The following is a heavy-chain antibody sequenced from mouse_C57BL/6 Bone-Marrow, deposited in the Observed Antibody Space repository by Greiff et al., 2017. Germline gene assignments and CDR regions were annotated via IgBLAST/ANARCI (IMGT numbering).Heavy chain of an antibody. Sequence: EVQLQESGTVLARPGASVKMSCKTSGYTFTSYWMHWVKQRPGQGLEWIGAIYPGNSDTSYNQKFKGKAKLTAVTSASTAYMELSSLTNDDSAVYYCTRGKGFAYWGQGTLVTVSA. CDR1: GYTFTSYW. J-gene: IGHJ3*01. CDR3: TRGKGFAY. CDR2: IYPGNSDT. V-gene: IGHV1-5*01.